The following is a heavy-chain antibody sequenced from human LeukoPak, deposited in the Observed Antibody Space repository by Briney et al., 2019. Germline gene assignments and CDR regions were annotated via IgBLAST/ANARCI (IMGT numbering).Heavy chain of an antibody. Sequence: GGSLRLSCAASGFIFSSYWMHWVRHAPGKGLAWVSRINTDGSSTSYADSVKGRFTISRDNAKNTLYLQMNSLRAEDTALYYCAKDQRGALDYWGQGTLVTVSS. J-gene: IGHJ4*02. V-gene: IGHV3-74*01. CDR2: INTDGSST. CDR3: AKDQRGALDY. D-gene: IGHD1-26*01. CDR1: GFIFSSYW.